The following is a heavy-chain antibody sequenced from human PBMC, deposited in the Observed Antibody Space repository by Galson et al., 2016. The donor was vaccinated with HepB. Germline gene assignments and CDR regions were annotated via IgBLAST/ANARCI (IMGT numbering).Heavy chain of an antibody. CDR3: ARDVGGWNDGYWFDP. Sequence: TLSLTCTVSGGSISSGGYYWSWLRQHPGKGLEWIGYIFYSGTADYNPSHKNRVTISVDTSKDQFSLRLESVTAADTAVYYCARDVGGWNDGYWFDPWGQGILVTVSS. J-gene: IGHJ5*02. CDR1: GGSISSGGYY. V-gene: IGHV4-31*03. D-gene: IGHD1-1*01. CDR2: IFYSGTA.